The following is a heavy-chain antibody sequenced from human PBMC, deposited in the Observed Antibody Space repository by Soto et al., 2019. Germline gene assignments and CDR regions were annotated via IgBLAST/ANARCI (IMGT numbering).Heavy chain of an antibody. CDR3: ARRARGRFGEFRPFGY. J-gene: IGHJ4*02. V-gene: IGHV4-39*01. D-gene: IGHD3-10*01. CDR2: IYYSGST. Sequence: QLQLQESGPGLVKPSETLSLTCTVSGGSISSSSYYWGWIRQPPGKGLEWIGSIYYSGSTYYNPSLKSRVTISVDTSKNQVALKPSSVTAADKAVYYCARRARGRFGEFRPFGYLGPGTLVTVSS. CDR1: GGSISSSSYY.